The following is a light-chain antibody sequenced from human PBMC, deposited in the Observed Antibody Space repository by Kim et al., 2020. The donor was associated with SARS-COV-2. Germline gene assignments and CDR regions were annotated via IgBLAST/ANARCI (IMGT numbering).Light chain of an antibody. V-gene: IGLV3-1*01. CDR3: QAWDSSTAV. CDR1: KLGDKY. J-gene: IGLJ2*01. Sequence: SYELTQPPSVSVSPGQTASITCSGDKLGDKYACWYHQKPGQSPVLVIYQDSKRPSGIPELFSGSNSGNTATLTISGTQAMDEADYYCQAWDSSTAVFGGGTKLTVL. CDR2: QDS.